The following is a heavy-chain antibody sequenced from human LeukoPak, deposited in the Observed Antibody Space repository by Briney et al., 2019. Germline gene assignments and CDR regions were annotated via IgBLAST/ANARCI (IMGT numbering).Heavy chain of an antibody. Sequence: SETLSLTCTVSGGSINTPNYYWGWIRQTPGKGLEWIGNIFYSGGTYYSPSLTSRVTISLDTSTNQFSLQLNSVTPEDTAVYYCARVLAVAAAFDYWGQGTLVTVSS. J-gene: IGHJ4*02. CDR1: GGSINTPNYY. D-gene: IGHD6-19*01. V-gene: IGHV4-39*07. CDR3: ARVLAVAAAFDY. CDR2: IFYSGGT.